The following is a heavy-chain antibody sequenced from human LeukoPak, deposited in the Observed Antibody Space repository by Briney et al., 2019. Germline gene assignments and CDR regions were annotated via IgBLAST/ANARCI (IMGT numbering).Heavy chain of an antibody. V-gene: IGHV3-48*02. CDR2: INSYSSTI. Sequence: GGSLRLSCEASGFTFSSYSMSWVRQAPGKGLELVANINSYSSTIDYADSVKGRFSIIRDSAKNSLFLQMNSLRDEDTVVYYCARDNLWAFDIWGQGTMVTVSS. J-gene: IGHJ3*02. CDR1: GFTFSSYS. CDR3: ARDNLWAFDI. D-gene: IGHD3-10*01.